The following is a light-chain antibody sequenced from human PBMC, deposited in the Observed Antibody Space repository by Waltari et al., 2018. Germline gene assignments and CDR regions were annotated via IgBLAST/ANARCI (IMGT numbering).Light chain of an antibody. CDR2: DDS. CDR3: QVWDSSSDHVV. Sequence: SSELTQDPAVSVALGQTVRTTCQGDSLRNYYVSWYQQKQGQAHVVVVSDDSDRPSGIPERFSASNSANTATLTISGVEAGDEADYYCQVWDSSSDHVVFGGGTKLTVL. CDR1: SLRNYY. J-gene: IGLJ2*01. V-gene: IGLV3-19*01.